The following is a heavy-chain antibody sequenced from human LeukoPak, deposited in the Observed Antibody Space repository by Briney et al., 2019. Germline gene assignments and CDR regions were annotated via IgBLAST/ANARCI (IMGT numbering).Heavy chain of an antibody. D-gene: IGHD1-26*01. CDR3: ARGSRSGSYYRWFDP. J-gene: IGHJ5*02. CDR1: GFTFSSYW. V-gene: IGHV4-4*02. Sequence: GSPRLSCAASGFTFSSYWMHWVRQAPGKGLVWIGYIYHSGSTYYNPSLKSRVTISVDRSKNQFSLKLSSVTAADTAVYYCARGSRSGSYYRWFDPWGQGTLVTVSS. CDR2: IYHSGST.